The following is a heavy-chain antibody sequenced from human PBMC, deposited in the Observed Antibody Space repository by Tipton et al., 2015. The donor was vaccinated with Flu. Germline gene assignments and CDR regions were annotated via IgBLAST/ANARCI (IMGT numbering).Heavy chain of an antibody. D-gene: IGHD2/OR15-2a*01. Sequence: TLSLTCAVSGYSISRGYYWGWIRQPPREGLEWIGSIYHNGDIHFNPSLKSRVSISVDTSNNRFSLNLTSVTAADTAVYYWARAEIGDFDYWGQGTLVTVSS. CDR3: ARAEIGDFDY. CDR1: GYSISRGYY. CDR2: IYHNGDI. V-gene: IGHV4-38-2*01. J-gene: IGHJ4*02.